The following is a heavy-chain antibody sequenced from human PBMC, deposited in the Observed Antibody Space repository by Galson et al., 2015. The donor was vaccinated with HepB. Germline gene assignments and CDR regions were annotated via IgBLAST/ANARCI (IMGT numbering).Heavy chain of an antibody. D-gene: IGHD7-27*01. CDR2: IKQDGSEK. V-gene: IGHV3-7*03. J-gene: IGHJ2*01. CDR1: GFTFSSYW. Sequence: SLRLSCAASGFTFSSYWMSWVRQAPGKGLEWVANIKQDGSEKYYVDSVKGRFTISRDNAKNSLYLQMNSLRAEDTAVYYCARAGNWGLDWYFDLWGRGTLVTVSS. CDR3: ARAGNWGLDWYFDL.